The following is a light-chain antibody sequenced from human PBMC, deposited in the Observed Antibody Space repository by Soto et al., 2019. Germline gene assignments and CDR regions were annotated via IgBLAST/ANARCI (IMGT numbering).Light chain of an antibody. CDR2: DVS. Sequence: QSVLTQPASVSGSPGQSITISCTETSSDVGGYNYVSWYQQHPGKAPKLMIFDVSNRPSGVSNRFSGSKSGNTASLTISGLQAEDEADYYCSSYTSSSTVLFGGGTKLTVL. CDR1: SSDVGGYNY. V-gene: IGLV2-14*01. CDR3: SSYTSSSTVL. J-gene: IGLJ2*01.